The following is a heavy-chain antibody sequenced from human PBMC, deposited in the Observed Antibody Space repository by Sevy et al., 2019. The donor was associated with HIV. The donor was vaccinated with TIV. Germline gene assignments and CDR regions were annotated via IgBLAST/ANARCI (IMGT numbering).Heavy chain of an antibody. Sequence: GGSLRLCCAASGFSFSDQYMSWIRQAPGKGLECVSYISSSGSTIYYADSVKGRFTISRDNAKNSLYLQMNSLRDEDTAVYYCAREVGRFFDYWGQGTLVTVSS. D-gene: IGHD1-26*01. CDR1: GFSFSDQY. V-gene: IGHV3-11*01. CDR2: ISSSGSTI. J-gene: IGHJ4*02. CDR3: AREVGRFFDY.